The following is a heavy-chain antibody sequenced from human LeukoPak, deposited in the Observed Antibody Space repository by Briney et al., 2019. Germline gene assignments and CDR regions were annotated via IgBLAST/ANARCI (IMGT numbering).Heavy chain of an antibody. Sequence: SVKVSCKASGGTFSSYAISWVRQAPGQGLEWMGGIIPIFGTANYAQKFQGRVTITADESTSTAYMELSSLRSEDTAVYYCARDQAGYYYGSGSYFSWIYWDQGTLVTVSS. V-gene: IGHV1-69*13. CDR1: GGTFSSYA. J-gene: IGHJ4*02. CDR2: IIPIFGTA. D-gene: IGHD3-10*01. CDR3: ARDQAGYYYGSGSYFSWIY.